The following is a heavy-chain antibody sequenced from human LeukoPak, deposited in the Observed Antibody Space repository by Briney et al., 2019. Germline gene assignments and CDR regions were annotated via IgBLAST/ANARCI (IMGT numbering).Heavy chain of an antibody. J-gene: IGHJ4*02. CDR3: ARGWISGDVSEYYFDI. CDR2: MGARHGYT. D-gene: IGHD5/OR15-5a*01. Sequence: ASVKVSCKASGYTFTSYDINWVRRAPGQGLEWMGWMGARHGYTGSAQRFQGGITMTRDTSISTAYMELSSLTSDDTAVYYCARGWISGDVSEYYFDIRGQGTLVTVSS. V-gene: IGHV1-8*01. CDR1: GYTFTSYD.